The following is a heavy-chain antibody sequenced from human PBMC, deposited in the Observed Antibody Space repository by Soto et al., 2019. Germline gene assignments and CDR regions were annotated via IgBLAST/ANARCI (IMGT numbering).Heavy chain of an antibody. D-gene: IGHD3-10*01. V-gene: IGHV3-33*01. CDR2: IWYDGSNK. J-gene: IGHJ3*02. CDR3: ARDWKYGSGSYYDAFDI. CDR1: GSTFSSYG. Sequence: GGSLRLSCAASGSTFSSYGMHWVRQAPGKGLEWVAVIWYDGSNKYYADSVKGRFTISRDNSKNTLYLQMNSLRAEDTAVYYCARDWKYGSGSYYDAFDIWGQGTMVTVSS.